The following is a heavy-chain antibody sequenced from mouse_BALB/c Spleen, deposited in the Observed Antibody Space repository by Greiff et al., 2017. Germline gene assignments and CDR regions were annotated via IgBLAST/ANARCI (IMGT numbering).Heavy chain of an antibody. CDR3: ARDLPGSNSAWFAY. CDR1: GFTFSSYA. D-gene: IGHD1-1*01. V-gene: IGHV5-9-4*01. CDR2: ISSGGSYT. Sequence: EVKLMESGGGLVKPGGSLKLSCAASGFTFSSYAMSWVRQSPEKRLEWVAEISSGGSYTYYPDTVTGRFTISRDNAKNTLYLEMSSLRSEDTAMYYCARDLPGSNSAWFAYWGQGTLVTVSA. J-gene: IGHJ3*01.